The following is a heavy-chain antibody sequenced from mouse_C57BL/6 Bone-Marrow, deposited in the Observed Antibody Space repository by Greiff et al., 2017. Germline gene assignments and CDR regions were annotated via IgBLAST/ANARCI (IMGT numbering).Heavy chain of an antibody. D-gene: IGHD1-1*01. J-gene: IGHJ2*01. CDR3: TGEGGPRCYYFDY. CDR2: IYPGNSDT. Sequence: EVQLQQSGTVLVRPGASVKMSCKTSGYAFTSYWMHWVKQRPGQGLEWIGAIYPGNSDTSYNQKFKGKAKLTAVTSASTAYIELSSLTNEDSAVYYGTGEGGPRCYYFDYWGQGTTLTVSS. CDR1: GYAFTSYW. V-gene: IGHV1-5*01.